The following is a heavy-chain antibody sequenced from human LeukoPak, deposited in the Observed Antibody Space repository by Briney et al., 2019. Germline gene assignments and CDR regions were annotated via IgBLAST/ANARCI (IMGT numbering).Heavy chain of an antibody. CDR2: IIPILGIA. V-gene: IGHV1-69*04. D-gene: IGHD1-1*01. Sequence: SVKVSCKASGGTFSSYAISWVRQAPGQGLEWMGRIIPILGIANYAQKFQGRVTITADKSTSTAYMELSSLRSEDTAVNYCARDREGATGNGWFDPWGQGTLVTVSS. CDR1: GGTFSSYA. J-gene: IGHJ5*02. CDR3: ARDREGATGNGWFDP.